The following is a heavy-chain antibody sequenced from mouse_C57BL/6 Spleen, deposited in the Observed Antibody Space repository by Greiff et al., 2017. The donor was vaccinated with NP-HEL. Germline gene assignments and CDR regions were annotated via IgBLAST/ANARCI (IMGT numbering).Heavy chain of an antibody. Sequence: HVQLQQPGAELVKPGASVKLSCKASGYTFTSYWMQWVKQRPGQGLQWIGEIDPSDSYTNYNQKFKGKATLTVDTSSSTAYMQLSSLTSEDSAVYYCARGGTVVYFDYWGQGTTLTVSS. CDR3: ARGGTVVYFDY. CDR2: IDPSDSYT. J-gene: IGHJ2*01. CDR1: GYTFTSYW. D-gene: IGHD1-1*01. V-gene: IGHV1-50*01.